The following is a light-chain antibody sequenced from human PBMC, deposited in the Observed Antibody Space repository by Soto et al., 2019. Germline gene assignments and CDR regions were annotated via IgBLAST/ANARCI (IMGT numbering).Light chain of an antibody. J-gene: IGKJ1*01. V-gene: IGKV1-27*01. CDR1: HDISNY. CDR3: QKYDSAPWT. CDR2: GAS. Sequence: IQMTQSPSSLSASVGDRFTITFLASHDISNYMAWYLQTPGKVPKLLIYGASTLKAGVPSRFSGSGYGAEFTLTISSLQPEDAAIYYCQKYDSAPWTFGQGTKVDIK.